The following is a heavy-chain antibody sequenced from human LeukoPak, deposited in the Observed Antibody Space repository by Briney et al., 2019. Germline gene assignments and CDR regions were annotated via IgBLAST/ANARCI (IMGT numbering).Heavy chain of an antibody. V-gene: IGHV3-23*01. Sequence: GGSLRLSCAASGFTVSSNYMSWVRQAPGKGLEWVSAISGSGGSTYYADSVKGRFTISRDNSKNTLYLQMNSLRAEDTAVYYCAKLGLPSLTFDYWGQGTLVTVSS. CDR3: AKLGLPSLTFDY. J-gene: IGHJ4*02. CDR2: ISGSGGST. CDR1: GFTVSSNY. D-gene: IGHD2-21*02.